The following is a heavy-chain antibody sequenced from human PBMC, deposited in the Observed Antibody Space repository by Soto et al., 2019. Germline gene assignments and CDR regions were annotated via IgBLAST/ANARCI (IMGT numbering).Heavy chain of an antibody. V-gene: IGHV1-58*02. CDR3: AADTHYYGSGPPGMDV. CDR2: IVVGSGNT. Sequence: SVKVSCKASGFTFTSSSMQWVRQARGQRLEWIGWIVVGSGNTNYAQKFQERVTITRDMSTSTAYMELSSLRSEDTAVYYCAADTHYYGSGPPGMDVWGKGTTVTVSS. J-gene: IGHJ6*04. D-gene: IGHD3-10*01. CDR1: GFTFTSSS.